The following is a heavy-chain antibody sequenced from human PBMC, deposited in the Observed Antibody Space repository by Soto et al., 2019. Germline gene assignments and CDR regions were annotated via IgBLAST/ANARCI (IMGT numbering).Heavy chain of an antibody. V-gene: IGHV3-23*01. D-gene: IGHD3-10*01. CDR2: ISGSGGST. CDR1: GFTFSSYA. J-gene: IGHJ4*02. CDR3: AKEWRPYGSGTGNFDY. Sequence: LRLSCAASGFTFSSYAMSWVRQAPGKGLEWVSAISGSGGSTYYADSVKGRFTISRDNSKNTLYLQMNSLRAEDTAVYYCAKEWRPYGSGTGNFDYWGQGTLVTVSS.